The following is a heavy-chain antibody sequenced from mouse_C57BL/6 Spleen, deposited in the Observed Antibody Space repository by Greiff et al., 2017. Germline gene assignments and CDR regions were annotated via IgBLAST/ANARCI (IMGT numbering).Heavy chain of an antibody. CDR1: GYSITSGYY. V-gene: IGHV3-6*01. CDR2: ISYDGSN. J-gene: IGHJ3*01. Sequence: VQLKESGPGLVKPSQSLSLTCSVTGYSITSGYYWNWIRQFPGNKLEWMGYISYDGSNNYNPSLKNRISITRDTSKNQFFLKLNSVTTEDTATYYCARDPGLYYDSPGFAYWGQGTLVTVSA. D-gene: IGHD2-4*01. CDR3: ARDPGLYYDSPGFAY.